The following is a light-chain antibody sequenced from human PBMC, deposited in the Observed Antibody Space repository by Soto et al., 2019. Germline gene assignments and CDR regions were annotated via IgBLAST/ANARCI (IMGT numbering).Light chain of an antibody. CDR1: QSVLYSSNNKNY. Sequence: DIVMTQSPDSLAVSLGDRATINCKSRQSVLYSSNNKNYLAWYQQKPGQPPKLLIYWASTRESGVPDRFSGSGSGTDFTLTIRSLQAEDVAVYYCQQYYSTPPWTFGQGTKVDIK. V-gene: IGKV4-1*01. CDR3: QQYYSTPPWT. J-gene: IGKJ1*01. CDR2: WAS.